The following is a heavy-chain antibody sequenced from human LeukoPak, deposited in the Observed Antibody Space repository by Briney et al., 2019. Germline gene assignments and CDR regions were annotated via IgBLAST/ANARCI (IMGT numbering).Heavy chain of an antibody. J-gene: IGHJ4*02. CDR2: VYHTGST. V-gene: IGHV4-4*02. Sequence: SSETLSLTCAVSGGSISSPNWWTWVRQPPGQGLEWIGEVYHTGSTNYNPSLKSRVTISVDKSNNQFSLKLTSVTAADTAVYYCASRHDSGPYWGQGTLVTVSS. CDR1: GGSISSPNW. CDR3: ASRHDSGPY. D-gene: IGHD4-17*01.